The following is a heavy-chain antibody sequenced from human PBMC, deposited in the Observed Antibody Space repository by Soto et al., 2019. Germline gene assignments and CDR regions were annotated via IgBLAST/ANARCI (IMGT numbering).Heavy chain of an antibody. V-gene: IGHV4-30-2*01. CDR2: IYHSGST. J-gene: IGHJ4*02. CDR3: ARDKITGLFDY. CDR1: GGSISSGGYS. Sequence: SETLSLTCAVSGGSISSGGYSWSWIRQPPGKGLEWIGYIYHSGSTYYNPSLKSRVTISVDRSKNQFSVKLSSVTAADTAVYYCARDKITGLFDYWGQGTLVTVSS. D-gene: IGHD2-8*02.